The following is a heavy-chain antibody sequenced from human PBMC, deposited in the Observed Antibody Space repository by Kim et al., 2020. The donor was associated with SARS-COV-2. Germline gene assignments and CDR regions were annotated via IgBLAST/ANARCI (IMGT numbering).Heavy chain of an antibody. Sequence: GGSLRLSCAASGFTFSSYGMHWVRQAPGKGLEWVAVISYDGSNKYYADSVKGRFTISRDNSKNTLYLQMNSLRAEDTAVYYCAKYHGDYSYYYGMDVWGQGTTVTVSS. V-gene: IGHV3-30*18. D-gene: IGHD4-17*01. CDR1: GFTFSSYG. CDR3: AKYHGDYSYYYGMDV. CDR2: ISYDGSNK. J-gene: IGHJ6*02.